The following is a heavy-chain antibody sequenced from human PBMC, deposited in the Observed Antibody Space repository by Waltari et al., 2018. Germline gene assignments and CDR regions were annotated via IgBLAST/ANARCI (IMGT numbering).Heavy chain of an antibody. V-gene: IGHV3-53*01. Sequence: HLVESGGGLIQPGGSLRLSCAAFGFNVSSNYMSWVRQAPGKGLGWVSVIYRGGNTYYADPVKGRFTISRDNSKNTLYLQMNSLRAEDTSVYYCARVGNWGRGTLVTVSS. CDR2: IYRGGNT. J-gene: IGHJ4*02. CDR1: GFNVSSNY. CDR3: ARVGN. D-gene: IGHD6-13*01.